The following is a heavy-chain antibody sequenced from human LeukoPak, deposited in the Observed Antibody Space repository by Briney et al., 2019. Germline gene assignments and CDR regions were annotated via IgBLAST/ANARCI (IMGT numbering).Heavy chain of an antibody. V-gene: IGHV1-24*01. CDR3: ATDSYSKPSQNYYYYGMDV. CDR2: FDPEDGER. Sequence: ASVKVSCKVSGKTLTELPMYWVRQAPGNGLEWMGGFDPEDGERIYAQKFQGRVTMTEDTSTETAYMELSSLRSEDTAVYFCATDSYSKPSQNYYYYGMDVWGQGTTVTVSS. CDR1: GKTLTELP. J-gene: IGHJ6*02. D-gene: IGHD4-11*01.